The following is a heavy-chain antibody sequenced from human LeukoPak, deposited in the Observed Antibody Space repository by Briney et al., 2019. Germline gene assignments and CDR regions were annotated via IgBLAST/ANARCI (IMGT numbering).Heavy chain of an antibody. V-gene: IGHV3-30*03. D-gene: IGHD6-19*01. CDR3: ARSRGAGPGAYFDY. CDR2: ISYDGSNK. Sequence: PGRSLRLSCAASGFTFSSYGMHWVRQAPGKGLEWVAVISYDGSNKYYADSVKGRFTISRDNAKNSLYLQMNSLRAEDTAVYYCARSRGAGPGAYFDYWGQGTLITVSS. J-gene: IGHJ4*02. CDR1: GFTFSSYG.